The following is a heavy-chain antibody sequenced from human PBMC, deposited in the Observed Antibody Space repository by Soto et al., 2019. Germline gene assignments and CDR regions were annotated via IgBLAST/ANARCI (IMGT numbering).Heavy chain of an antibody. Sequence: GGSQRLSSTSSGFTFRSYSMNWVRQAPGKGLEWVSSISSSSSYIYYADSVKGRFTISRDNAKNSLYLQMNSLRAEDTAVYYCARVLRAAAACAFDIGGQGTMVTVSS. CDR3: ARVLRAAAACAFDI. CDR2: ISSSSSYI. J-gene: IGHJ3*02. D-gene: IGHD6-13*01. CDR1: GFTFRSYS. V-gene: IGHV3-21*01.